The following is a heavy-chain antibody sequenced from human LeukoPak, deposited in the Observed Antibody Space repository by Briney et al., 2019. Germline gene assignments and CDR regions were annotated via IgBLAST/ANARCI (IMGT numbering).Heavy chain of an antibody. CDR2: IYSGGST. J-gene: IGHJ3*02. V-gene: IGHV3-53*01. CDR1: RPTLGTYT. CDR3: ARGGSYLSAFDI. D-gene: IGHD1-26*01. Sequence: LSCAAPRPTLGTYTISWGGPAPARGVGGGGYIIYSGGSTFYADSVKGRFTISRDNSKNALYLQMNSLRAEDTAVYYCARGGSYLSAFDIWGQGTMVTVSS.